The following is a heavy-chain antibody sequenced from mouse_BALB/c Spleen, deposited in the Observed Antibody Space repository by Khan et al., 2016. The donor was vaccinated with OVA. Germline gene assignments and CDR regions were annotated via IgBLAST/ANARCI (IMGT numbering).Heavy chain of an antibody. CDR1: GYSFTSYL. V-gene: IGHV1-5*01. CDR3: TSGGYSSFAY. Sequence: VQLQQSGTVLARPGASVKMSCKVSGYSFTSYLIHWVKQRPGQGLEWIGDIYPGNSDTSYNQKFTDKAKLTAGTSASIALMEVSNLTNADSAVYYCTSGGYSSFAYWGQGTLVTVSA. J-gene: IGHJ3*01. D-gene: IGHD1-3*01. CDR2: IYPGNSDT.